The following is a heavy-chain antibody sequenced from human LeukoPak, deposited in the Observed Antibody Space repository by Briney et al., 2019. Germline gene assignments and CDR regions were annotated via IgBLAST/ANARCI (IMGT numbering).Heavy chain of an antibody. D-gene: IGHD1-7*01. J-gene: IGHJ1*01. V-gene: IGHV4-34*01. CDR3: ARTSGTRLLPRH. Sequence: WETLSLTCAVYGGSFSGYYWSWIRQPPGKGLDWIGEINHSGSTNYNPSLKSRVTISVDTSKNQFSLKLSSVTAADTAVYYCARTSGTRLLPRHWGQRTPVTVSS. CDR2: INHSGST. CDR1: GGSFSGYY.